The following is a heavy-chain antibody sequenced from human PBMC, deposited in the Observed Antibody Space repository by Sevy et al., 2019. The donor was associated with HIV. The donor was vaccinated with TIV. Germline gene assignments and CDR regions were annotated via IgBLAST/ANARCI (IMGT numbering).Heavy chain of an antibody. V-gene: IGHV3-74*01. CDR3: TRAASGAAFDY. Sequence: GGSLSLSCTASGFTFSNFWMHWVRQAPGKGLVWVVHVKYDGSVTDYADSVQGRFTISRDNAKDTLYLQVRGLRAEDTAVYYCTRAASGAAFDYWGQGTLVTVSS. CDR2: VKYDGSVT. CDR1: GFTFSNFW. J-gene: IGHJ4*02.